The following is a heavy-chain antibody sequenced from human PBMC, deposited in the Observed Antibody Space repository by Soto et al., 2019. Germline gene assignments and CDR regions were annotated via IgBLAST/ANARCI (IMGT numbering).Heavy chain of an antibody. CDR1: GGSISSSNW. Sequence: SETLSLTCAVSGGSISSSNWWSWVRQPPGKGLEWIGEIYHSGSTNYNPSLKSRVTISVDKSKNQFSLKLSSVTAVDTAVYYCARAAMGGSSWPFDYWGQGTLVTVS. J-gene: IGHJ4*02. CDR2: IYHSGST. CDR3: ARAAMGGSSWPFDY. V-gene: IGHV4-4*02. D-gene: IGHD6-13*01.